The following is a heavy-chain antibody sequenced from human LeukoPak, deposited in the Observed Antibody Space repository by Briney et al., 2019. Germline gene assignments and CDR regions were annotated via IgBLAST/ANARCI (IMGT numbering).Heavy chain of an antibody. Sequence: ASVKVSCKASGYTFTSYYMHWVRQAPGQGLEWMGIINPSGGSTSYAQKFQGRVTMTRDTSTSTVYMELSSLRSEDTAVYYCVRGLVIAAAGGNWFDPWGQGTLVTVSS. J-gene: IGHJ5*02. D-gene: IGHD6-13*01. CDR3: VRGLVIAAAGGNWFDP. CDR1: GYTFTSYY. V-gene: IGHV1-46*01. CDR2: INPSGGST.